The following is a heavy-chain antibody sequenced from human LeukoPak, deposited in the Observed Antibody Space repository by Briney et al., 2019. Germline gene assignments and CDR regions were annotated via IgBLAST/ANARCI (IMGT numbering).Heavy chain of an antibody. J-gene: IGHJ3*02. CDR1: GFTFSSYG. Sequence: GGSLRLSCAASGFTFSSYGMHWVRQAPGKGLEWVAVISYDGSNKYYADSVKGRFTISRDNSKNTLYLQMNSLRAEDTAVYYCAKDRGVAKKGNAFDIWGQGTMVTVSS. D-gene: IGHD5-12*01. CDR2: ISYDGSNK. V-gene: IGHV3-30*18. CDR3: AKDRGVAKKGNAFDI.